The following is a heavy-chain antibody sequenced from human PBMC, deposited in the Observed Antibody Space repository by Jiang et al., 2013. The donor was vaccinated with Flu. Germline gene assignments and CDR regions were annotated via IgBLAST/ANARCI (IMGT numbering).Heavy chain of an antibody. V-gene: IGHV3-66*01. D-gene: IGHD3-22*01. CDR2: IYSGGST. CDR3: ARGISAGDSSGYYLSFFDY. J-gene: IGHJ4*02. CDR1: GFTVSSNY. Sequence: VQLVESGGGLVQPGGSLRLSCAASGFTVSSNYMSWVRQAPGKGLEWVSVIYSGGSTYYADSVKGRFTISRDNSKNTLYLQMNSLRAEDTAVYYCARGISAGDSSGYYLSFFDYWGQGTLVTVSS.